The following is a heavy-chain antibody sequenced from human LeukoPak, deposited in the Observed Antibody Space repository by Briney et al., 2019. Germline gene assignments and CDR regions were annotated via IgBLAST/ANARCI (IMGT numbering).Heavy chain of an antibody. Sequence: SVKVSCKASGGTFSSYTISWVRQAPGQGLEWMGRIIPILGIANYAQKFQGRVTITADKSTSTAYMELSSLRSEDTGVYYCARYDSSGSPSDYWGQGALVTVSS. V-gene: IGHV1-69*02. D-gene: IGHD3-22*01. J-gene: IGHJ4*02. CDR3: ARYDSSGSPSDY. CDR2: IIPILGIA. CDR1: GGTFSSYT.